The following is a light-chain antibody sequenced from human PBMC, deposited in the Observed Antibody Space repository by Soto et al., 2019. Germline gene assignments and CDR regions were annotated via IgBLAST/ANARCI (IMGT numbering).Light chain of an antibody. V-gene: IGKV3-20*01. CDR2: GAS. J-gene: IGKJ1*01. Sequence: TQSRATLCISLGQSAPLSIKTSQSINNNLACYQRTPGQAPRLLIYGASSRATGIPDRFSGSGSGTDFTLTISSLEPEDFAVYFCQQYPRTVGQGTKVDIK. CDR3: QQYPRT. CDR1: QSINNN.